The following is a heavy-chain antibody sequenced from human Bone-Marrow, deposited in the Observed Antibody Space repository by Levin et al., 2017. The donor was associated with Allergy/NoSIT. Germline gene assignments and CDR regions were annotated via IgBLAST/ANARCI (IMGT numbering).Heavy chain of an antibody. J-gene: IGHJ4*02. CDR3: TKGLWLDY. V-gene: IGHV3-23*01. CDR1: GFTFTTFA. CDR2: ISESADAT. D-gene: IGHD2-21*01. Sequence: GASVKVSCAASGFTFTTFAMTWVRQAPGKGLEWVSSISESADATYYADSVRGRFSISRDNSKNSLFLQMNSLRAEDTAVYYCTKGLWLDYWGQGTLVTVSS.